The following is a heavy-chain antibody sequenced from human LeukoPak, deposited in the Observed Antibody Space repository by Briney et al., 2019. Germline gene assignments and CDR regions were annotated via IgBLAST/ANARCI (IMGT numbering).Heavy chain of an antibody. CDR3: ERAADYSGSYFSLQAHWFAP. J-gene: IGHJ5*02. Sequence: SVKVSCKASGGTFSSYAISWVRQAPGQGLEWMGGISPVVGTANYAQKFQGRVTITTDDSTSTAYMELSSLRSDDTAVYYCERAADYSGSYFSLQAHWFAPWGQGTLVTVSS. V-gene: IGHV1-69*05. CDR1: GGTFSSYA. CDR2: ISPVVGTA. D-gene: IGHD1-26*01.